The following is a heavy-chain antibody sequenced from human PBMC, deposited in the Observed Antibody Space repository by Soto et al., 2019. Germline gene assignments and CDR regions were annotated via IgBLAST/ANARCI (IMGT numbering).Heavy chain of an antibody. D-gene: IGHD6-13*01. CDR3: ARDRTSIAAAGYGMDV. J-gene: IGHJ6*02. V-gene: IGHV4-31*03. CDR1: GGSIRSVGYY. CDR2: IYYSGST. Sequence: TLSLTCTVSGGSIRSVGYYWSWIRQHPGKGLEWIGYIYYSGSTYYNPSLKSRVTISVDTSKNQFSLKLSSVTAADTAVYYCARDRTSIAAAGYGMDVWGQGTTVTVSS.